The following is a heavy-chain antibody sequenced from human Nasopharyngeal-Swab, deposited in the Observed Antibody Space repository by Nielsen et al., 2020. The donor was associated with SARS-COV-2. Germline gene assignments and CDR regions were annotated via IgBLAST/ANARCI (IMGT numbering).Heavy chain of an antibody. D-gene: IGHD2-15*01. CDR1: GGSFSGYY. CDR3: ARGPHIVVVVAATPFDY. V-gene: IGHV4-34*01. J-gene: IGHJ4*02. Sequence: SETLSLTCAVYGGSFSGYYWSWIRQPPGKGLEWIGEINHSGSTNYNPSLKSRVTISVDTSKNQFSLKLSSVTAADMAVYYCARGPHIVVVVAATPFDYWGQGTLVTVSS. CDR2: INHSGST.